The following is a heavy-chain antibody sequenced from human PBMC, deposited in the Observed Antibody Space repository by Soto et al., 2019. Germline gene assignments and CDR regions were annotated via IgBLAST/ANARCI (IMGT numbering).Heavy chain of an antibody. CDR2: ITPMFGTA. CDR3: AQTLGLAAAGPGRFDL. V-gene: IGHV1-69*12. CDR1: AGTFSRYT. D-gene: IGHD6-25*01. J-gene: IGHJ2*01. Sequence: QVQLVQSGAEVKKYGSSVKVSCKASAGTFSRYTISWVRQAPGQGLEWMGGITPMFGTANYAQRFQGRVTWTAVESTSTAYIQLSSLRSDDTAVYYCAQTLGLAAAGPGRFDLWGRGTLVTVSS.